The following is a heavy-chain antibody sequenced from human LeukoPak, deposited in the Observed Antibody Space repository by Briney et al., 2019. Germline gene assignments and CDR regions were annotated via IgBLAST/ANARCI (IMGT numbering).Heavy chain of an antibody. V-gene: IGHV4-34*01. CDR2: VNHGGGT. D-gene: IGHD4-17*01. CDR3: VRGEDGTGDYRPTYFDS. Sequence: PSETLSLTCAVYGDSFSAYYWNWIRQPPGKGLEWIGEVNHGGGTNYNPSLKSRATISADPPKNQFSLILTSVTAADTAVYYCVRGEDGTGDYRPTYFDSWGQGMPVTVSS. CDR1: GDSFSAYY. J-gene: IGHJ4*02.